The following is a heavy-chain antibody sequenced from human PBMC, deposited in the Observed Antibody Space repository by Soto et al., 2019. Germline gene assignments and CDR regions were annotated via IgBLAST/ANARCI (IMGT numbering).Heavy chain of an antibody. J-gene: IGHJ4*02. CDR1: GGSVNSGSHY. CDR2: ISYSGKT. D-gene: IGHD2-15*01. CDR3: ASVLGGRTLSWFYFDN. Sequence: QVQLNESGPGLVKPSATLSLSCTVSGGSVNSGSHYWAWIRQPPGKGLEWIGHISYSGKTYYSPSLRSRVTMSIDTSKNQFSLRLTSVTAADTAVYYCASVLGGRTLSWFYFDNWGQGTLVTVS. V-gene: IGHV4-61*01.